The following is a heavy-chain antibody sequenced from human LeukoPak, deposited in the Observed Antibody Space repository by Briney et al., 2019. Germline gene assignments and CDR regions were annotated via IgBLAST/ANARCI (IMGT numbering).Heavy chain of an antibody. CDR1: GGSISSGGYY. J-gene: IGHJ4*02. CDR2: IYYSGSN. Sequence: SETLSLTCTVSGGSISSGGYYWSWIRQRQGKDLEWVVNIYYSGSNYYNPSLRSRVTISVDTSKNQFSLKLSSVTAADTAVYYCARTRTSDLLTGDYFDYWGQGTLVTVSS. V-gene: IGHV4-31*03. D-gene: IGHD7-27*01. CDR3: ARTRTSDLLTGDYFDY.